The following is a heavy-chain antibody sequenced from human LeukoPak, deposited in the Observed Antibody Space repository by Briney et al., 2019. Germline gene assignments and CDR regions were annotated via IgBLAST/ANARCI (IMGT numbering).Heavy chain of an antibody. CDR3: ARGGGDHAFDI. V-gene: IGHV3-74*01. CDR2: IDSDGLST. J-gene: IGHJ3*02. CDR1: GFAFSTYW. Sequence: PGGSLRLSCAASGFAFSTYWIHWLRQAPGKGLVWVSRIDSDGLSTIYADSVKGRFTISRDNAKNTLYLQMNSLRAEDTAVYYCARGGGDHAFDIWGQGTMVTVSS. D-gene: IGHD2-21*02.